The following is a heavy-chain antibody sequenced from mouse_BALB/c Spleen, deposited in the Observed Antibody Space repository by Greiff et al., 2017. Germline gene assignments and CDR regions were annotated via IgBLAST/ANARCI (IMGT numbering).Heavy chain of an antibody. V-gene: IGHV14-3*02. Sequence: EVQLHQSGAELVKPGASVKLSCTASGFNIKDPYMHWVKQRPEQGLEWIGRIDPANGNTKYDPKFQGKATITADTSSNTAYLQLSSLTSEDTAVYYCAKGYYGSSSPFDYWGQGTTLTVSS. J-gene: IGHJ2*01. D-gene: IGHD1-1*01. CDR1: GFNIKDPY. CDR3: AKGYYGSSSPFDY. CDR2: IDPANGNT.